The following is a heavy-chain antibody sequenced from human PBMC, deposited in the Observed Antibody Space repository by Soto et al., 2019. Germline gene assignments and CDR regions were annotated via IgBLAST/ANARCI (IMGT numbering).Heavy chain of an antibody. V-gene: IGHV3-48*02. J-gene: IGHJ5*02. CDR1: GFTFSSYS. D-gene: IGHD6-13*01. CDR2: ISSSSSTI. CDR3: ARESSSHNWFDP. Sequence: EVQLVESGGGLVQPGGSLRLSCAASGFTFSSYSMNWVRQAPGKGLEWVSYISSSSSTIYYAESVKGRFTISIDNAKNSLYLQMNSLRDEDTAVYWCARESSSHNWFDPWGQGTLVTVSS.